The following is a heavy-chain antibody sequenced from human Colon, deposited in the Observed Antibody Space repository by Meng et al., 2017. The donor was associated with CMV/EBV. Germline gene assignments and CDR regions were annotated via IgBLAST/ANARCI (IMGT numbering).Heavy chain of an antibody. J-gene: IGHJ6*02. Sequence: GSLRLSCATSGFTFSSYSMNWVRQAPGKGLEWVSSISGGGGSIWYADSMKGRFTVSRNNAKNSQYLQLNSLRAEDTAVYYCARGSNTYYGMDVWGQGTTVTVSS. CDR3: ARGSNTYYGMDV. CDR2: ISGGGGSI. V-gene: IGHV3-21*01. D-gene: IGHD6-13*01. CDR1: GFTFSSYS.